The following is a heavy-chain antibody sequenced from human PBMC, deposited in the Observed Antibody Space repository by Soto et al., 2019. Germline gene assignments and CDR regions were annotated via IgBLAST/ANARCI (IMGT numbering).Heavy chain of an antibody. V-gene: IGHV4-61*01. Sequence: SQTLSPTCTVSGGSVRSGSYYWGWLGQPPGRGLEWIGYIYYSGSTHYTPSLKSRVTITVDTSKNQFSLKRTSVTAADTPVYFCARGQAYYYDSSGESGFDYWGQGTLVTVSS. CDR3: ARGQAYYYDSSGESGFDY. CDR1: GGSVRSGSYY. J-gene: IGHJ4*02. D-gene: IGHD3-22*01. CDR2: IYYSGST.